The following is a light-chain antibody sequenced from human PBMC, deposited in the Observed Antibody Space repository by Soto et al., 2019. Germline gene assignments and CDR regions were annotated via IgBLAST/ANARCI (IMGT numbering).Light chain of an antibody. CDR2: GAS. CDR3: QQYATSPFT. J-gene: IGKJ3*01. Sequence: EIVLTQSPGTLSLSPGERATLSCRASQSVGSSYLAWYQQKPGQAPRVLIYGASSRATGIPDRFSGSGSATDLTLTISRLEPADFAVYYCQQYATSPFTFGPVVNVDS. CDR1: QSVGSSY. V-gene: IGKV3-20*01.